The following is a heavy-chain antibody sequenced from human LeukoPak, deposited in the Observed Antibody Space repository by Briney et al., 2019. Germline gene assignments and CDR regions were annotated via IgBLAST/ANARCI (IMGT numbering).Heavy chain of an antibody. CDR2: INRNGGST. D-gene: IGHD2-8*01. CDR1: GFISDDYG. J-gene: IGHJ4*02. Sequence: GGSLRLSCEASGFISDDYGMSWFRQPPGKGLEWVSGINRNGGSTDYADSVKGRFTISRDNAKNSHFLQMNSLRVEDTALYYCARGFRNGPFDCWGQGTLVTVSS. CDR3: ARGFRNGPFDC. V-gene: IGHV3-20*04.